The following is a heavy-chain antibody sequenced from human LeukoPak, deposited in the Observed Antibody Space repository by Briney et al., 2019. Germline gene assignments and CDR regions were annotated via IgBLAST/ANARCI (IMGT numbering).Heavy chain of an antibody. D-gene: IGHD3-22*01. CDR1: GFTFSSYW. V-gene: IGHV3-7*01. CDR3: AIMTTYYDSSAYYPFQH. CDR2: IKQDGSEK. Sequence: GGSLRLSCAASGFTFSSYWMSWVRQAPGKGLEWVANIKQDGSEKFYVDSVKGRFTISRDNAKNSVFLQINSLRDEDTAVYYCAIMTTYYDSSAYYPFQHWGQGTLVTVSS. J-gene: IGHJ1*01.